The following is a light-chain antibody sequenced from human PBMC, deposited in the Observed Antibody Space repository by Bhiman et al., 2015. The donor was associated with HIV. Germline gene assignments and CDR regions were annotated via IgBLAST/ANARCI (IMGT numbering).Light chain of an antibody. CDR2: RDT. Sequence: SYELTQPLSVSVALGQTARITCGGNNIGSKNVHWYQQKPGQAPLLVIYRDTNRPSGIPERFSGSNSGNTATLTISRVEAGDEADYYCQVWDSSSDHPLFGGGAKLTVL. CDR1: NIGSKN. V-gene: IGLV3-21*04. CDR3: QVWDSSSDHPL. J-gene: IGLJ3*02.